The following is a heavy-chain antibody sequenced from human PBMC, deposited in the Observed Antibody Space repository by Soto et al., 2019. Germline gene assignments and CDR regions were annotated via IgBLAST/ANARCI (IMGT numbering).Heavy chain of an antibody. V-gene: IGHV3-23*01. D-gene: IGHD4-17*01. CDR3: ARGQRALITYGPFDP. CDR2: FSGTGGYT. J-gene: IGHJ5*02. CDR1: GFTLSSYA. Sequence: PGESLKISCAASGFTLSSYAMSWVRQAPEKGLEWVSTFSGTGGYTYYADPVKGRFTISRDDSKNTLFLHMNSLRAADTAVYYCARGQRALITYGPFDPWGQGTLVTVSS.